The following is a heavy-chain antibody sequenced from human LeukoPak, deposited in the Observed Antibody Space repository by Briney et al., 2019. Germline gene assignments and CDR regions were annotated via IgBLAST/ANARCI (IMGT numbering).Heavy chain of an antibody. V-gene: IGHV3-30*03. CDR3: ARGGSSFDY. CDR2: ISYDGSNK. Sequence: PGGSLRLSCAASGFTFSSYGMHWVRQAPGKGLEWVAVISYDGSNKYYADPVKGRFTISRDNSKNTLYLQMNSLRAEDTAVYYCARGGSSFDYWGQGTLVTVSS. J-gene: IGHJ4*02. D-gene: IGHD2-15*01. CDR1: GFTFSSYG.